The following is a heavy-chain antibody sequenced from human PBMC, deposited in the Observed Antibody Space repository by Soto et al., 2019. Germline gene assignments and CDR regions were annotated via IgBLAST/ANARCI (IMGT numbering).Heavy chain of an antibody. V-gene: IGHV3-74*01. CDR3: ARDDVLLWFGESYYYGMDV. Sequence: EVQLVESGGGLVQPGGSLRLSCAASGFTFSSYWMHWVRQAPGKGLVWVSRINSDGSSTSYADSVEGRFTISRANAKNTLYLQMNSLRAEDTAVYYCARDDVLLWFGESYYYGMDVWGQGTTVTVSS. D-gene: IGHD3-10*01. CDR1: GFTFSSYW. J-gene: IGHJ6*02. CDR2: INSDGSST.